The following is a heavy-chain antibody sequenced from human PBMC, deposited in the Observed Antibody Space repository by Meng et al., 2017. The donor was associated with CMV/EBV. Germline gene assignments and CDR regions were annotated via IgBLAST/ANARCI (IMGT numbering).Heavy chain of an antibody. J-gene: IGHJ5*02. CDR2: IYYSGST. V-gene: IGHV4-31*02. D-gene: IGHD2-15*01. CDR1: ISSGGYY. Sequence: ISSGGYYWSWNRQHPGKGLEWIGYIYYSGSTYYNPSLKSRVTISVDTSKNQFSLKLSSVTAADTAVYYCARGARYCSGGSCSSWFDPWGQGTLVTVSS. CDR3: ARGARYCSGGSCSSWFDP.